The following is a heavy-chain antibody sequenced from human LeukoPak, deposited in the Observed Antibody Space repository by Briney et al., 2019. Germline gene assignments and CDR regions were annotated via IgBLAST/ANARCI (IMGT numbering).Heavy chain of an antibody. D-gene: IGHD6-19*01. J-gene: IGHJ4*02. V-gene: IGHV3-30-3*01. CDR3: ARGEPWLVLDY. Sequence: GGSLRLSCAASGFTFSSYAMHWVRQAPGKGLECVAVISYDGSNKYYADSVKGRFTISRDNSKTTLYLKMNSLRAEDTAVYYCARGEPWLVLDYWGQGTLVTVSS. CDR2: ISYDGSNK. CDR1: GFTFSSYA.